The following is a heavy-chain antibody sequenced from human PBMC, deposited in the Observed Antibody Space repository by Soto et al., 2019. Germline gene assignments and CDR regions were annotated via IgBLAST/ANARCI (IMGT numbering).Heavy chain of an antibody. CDR2: ISSSSSTI. J-gene: IGHJ4*02. CDR3: ASEWVDIVATMPVDEIDY. CDR1: GFTFSSYS. V-gene: IGHV3-48*01. Sequence: GGSLRLSCAASGFTFSSYSMNWVRQAPGKGLEWVSYISSSSSTIYYADSVKGRFTISRDNAKNSLYLQMNSLRAEDTAVYYCASEWVDIVATMPVDEIDYWGQGTLVTVSS. D-gene: IGHD5-12*01.